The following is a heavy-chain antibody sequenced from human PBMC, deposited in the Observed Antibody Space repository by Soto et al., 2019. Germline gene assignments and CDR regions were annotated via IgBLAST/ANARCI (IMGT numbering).Heavy chain of an antibody. CDR2: ISGSGGST. J-gene: IGHJ3*02. CDR1: GFTFSSYA. CDR3: AKDVKNIAAAVVGAYDI. Sequence: GSLRLSCAASGFTFSSYAMSWVRQAPGKGLEWVSAISGSGGSTYYADSVKGRFTISRDNSKNTLYLQMNSLRAEDTAVYYCAKDVKNIAAAVVGAYDIWGQGTMVTVSS. D-gene: IGHD6-13*01. V-gene: IGHV3-23*01.